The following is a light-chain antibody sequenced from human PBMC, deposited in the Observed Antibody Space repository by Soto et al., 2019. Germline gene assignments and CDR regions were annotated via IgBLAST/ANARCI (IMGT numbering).Light chain of an antibody. Sequence: EIVLTQSPGTLSLSPGERATLSCSASQTVSNSYLAWYQQKPGQAPRLLIYGASSRAPGITDRYSGSRSGKHLTLTIGRLEPDDFAVYYWQRYGSSPWTFGQGTKVEIK. CDR2: GAS. V-gene: IGKV3-20*01. CDR1: QTVSNSY. CDR3: QRYGSSPWT. J-gene: IGKJ1*01.